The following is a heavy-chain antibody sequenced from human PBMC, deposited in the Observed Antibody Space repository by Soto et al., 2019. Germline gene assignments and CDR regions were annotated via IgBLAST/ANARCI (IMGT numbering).Heavy chain of an antibody. CDR3: ARIGIDEY. V-gene: IGHV4-34*01. J-gene: IGHJ4*02. Sequence: SETLSLTCAVYGGSFSGYYWSWIRQPPGKGLEWIGEINHSGSTNYNPSLKSRVTISVDTSKNQFSLKLSSVTAADTAVYYCARIGIDEYWGQGTLVTVSS. CDR1: GGSFSGYY. CDR2: INHSGST.